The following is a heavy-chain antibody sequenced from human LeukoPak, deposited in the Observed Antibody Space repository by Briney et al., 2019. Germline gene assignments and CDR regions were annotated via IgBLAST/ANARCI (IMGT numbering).Heavy chain of an antibody. V-gene: IGHV3-30-3*01. CDR3: ARGGLRWYYFDY. CDR2: ISYDGSNK. D-gene: IGHD4-17*01. CDR1: GFTFSSYA. J-gene: IGHJ4*02. Sequence: GGSLRLSCAASGFTFSSYAMHWVRQAPGKGLEWVAVISYDGSNKYYADSVKGRFTISRDNSKNTLYPQMNSLRAEDTAVYYCARGGLRWYYFDYWGQGTLVTVSS.